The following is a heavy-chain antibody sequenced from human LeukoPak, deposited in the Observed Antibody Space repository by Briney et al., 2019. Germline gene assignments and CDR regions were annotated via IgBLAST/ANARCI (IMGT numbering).Heavy chain of an antibody. V-gene: IGHV5-51*01. J-gene: IGHJ3*02. CDR2: IYPDGSHT. CDR1: GYRFTDQW. Sequence: AGESLKISCKASGYRFTDQWIGWVRQQPGKDLEWMGIIYPDGSHTVYSPSFQGQVTISVDRSITTAYLHWNSLRASDSATYYCAIHIVVVTTARDAFDIWGQGTVVTVSS. D-gene: IGHD2-21*02. CDR3: AIHIVVVTTARDAFDI.